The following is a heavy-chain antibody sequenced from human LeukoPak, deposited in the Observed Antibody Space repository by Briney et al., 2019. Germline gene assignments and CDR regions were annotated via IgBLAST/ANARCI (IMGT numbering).Heavy chain of an antibody. V-gene: IGHV5-51*01. CDR3: ARQGSIAVAKVGTGAFDI. J-gene: IGHJ3*02. Sequence: GGSLEIPCKGSGSRFTSYWIGWVRQMPGKGLEWMGIIYPGDSDTRYSPSFQGQVTISADKSISTAYLQWSSLKASDTAMYYCARQGSIAVAKVGTGAFDIWGQGTMVTVSS. D-gene: IGHD6-19*01. CDR2: IYPGDSDT. CDR1: GSRFTSYW.